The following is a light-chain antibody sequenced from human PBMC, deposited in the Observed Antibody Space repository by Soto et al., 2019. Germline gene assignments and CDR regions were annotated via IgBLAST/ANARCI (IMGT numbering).Light chain of an antibody. CDR3: QQRTDRPPWT. V-gene: IGKV3D-20*02. J-gene: IGKJ1*01. CDR2: GAS. Sequence: EIVLTQSPGTLSLSPGERATLFCRASQSIATSQLAWYQQKPGQAPRLLIGASTRATGIPDRFGDSGSGTDFTLTISSLEPEDFAVYYCQQRTDRPPWTFGQGAKVDIK. CDR1: QSIATSQ.